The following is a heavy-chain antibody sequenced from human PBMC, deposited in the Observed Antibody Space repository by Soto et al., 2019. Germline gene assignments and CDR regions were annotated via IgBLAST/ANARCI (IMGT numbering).Heavy chain of an antibody. CDR3: ARGTYIAAAAPFDY. J-gene: IGHJ4*02. CDR1: GYTFTSYG. CDR2: ISAYNGNT. D-gene: IGHD6-13*01. V-gene: IGHV1-18*01. Sequence: ASVKVSCKASGYTFTSYGISWVRQAPGQGLEWMGWISAYNGNTNYAQKLQGRVTMTTDTSTSTAYMELRSLRSDDTTVYYCARGTYIAAAAPFDYWGQGTLVTVSS.